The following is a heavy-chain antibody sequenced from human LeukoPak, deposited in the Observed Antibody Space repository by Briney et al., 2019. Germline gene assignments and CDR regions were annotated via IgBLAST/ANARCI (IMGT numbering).Heavy chain of an antibody. Sequence: ASVKVSCKASGYTFTNFGFSWVRQAPGQGLEWMGWISVYNGDTYFAQNLQDRVTLTTDTSTTTAYMALSNLRSDDTAVYYCARDHSSSSQLFDYWGQGTLVTVSS. CDR1: GYTFTNFG. CDR2: ISVYNGDT. V-gene: IGHV1-18*01. J-gene: IGHJ4*02. CDR3: ARDHSSSSQLFDY. D-gene: IGHD6-13*01.